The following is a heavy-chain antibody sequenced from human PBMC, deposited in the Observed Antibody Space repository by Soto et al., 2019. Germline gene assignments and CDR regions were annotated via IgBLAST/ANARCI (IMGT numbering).Heavy chain of an antibody. CDR1: GGSISSYY. V-gene: IGHV4-59*01. J-gene: IGHJ6*03. Sequence: SETLSLTCTVSGGSISSYYWSWIRQPPGKGLEWIGYIYYSGSTNYNPSLKSRVTITVDTSQNQFSLKLSSVTAADTAVYYCARETHCSSTSCPKGYYYYMDVWGKGTTVTVSS. D-gene: IGHD2-2*01. CDR2: IYYSGST. CDR3: ARETHCSSTSCPKGYYYYMDV.